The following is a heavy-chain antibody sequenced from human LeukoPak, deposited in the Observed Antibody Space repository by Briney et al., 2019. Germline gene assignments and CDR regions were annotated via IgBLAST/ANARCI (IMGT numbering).Heavy chain of an antibody. D-gene: IGHD2-15*01. V-gene: IGHV4-38-2*02. J-gene: IGHJ5*02. CDR2: IYHSGST. Sequence: SETLSLTCTVSGYSISSGYYWGWIRQPPGKGLEWIGSIYHSGSTYYNPSLKSRVTISVDTSRNQFSLKLSSVTAADTAVYYCASESEMVTVAASNWFDPWGQGTLVTVSS. CDR3: ASESEMVTVAASNWFDP. CDR1: GYSISSGYY.